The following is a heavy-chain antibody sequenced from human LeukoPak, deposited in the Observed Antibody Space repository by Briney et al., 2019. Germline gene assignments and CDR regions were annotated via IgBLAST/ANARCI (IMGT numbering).Heavy chain of an antibody. CDR2: ISGSGGST. CDR3: AKDRNSEGGAAKNY. V-gene: IGHV3-23*01. D-gene: IGHD1-26*01. CDR1: GITFSNYA. J-gene: IGHJ4*02. Sequence: GGSLRLSCVASGITFSNYAMSWVRQAPGKGLEWVSTISGSGGSTYYADSVKGRVSISRDNSKNTLYLQMNSLRAEDTAVYYCAKDRNSEGGAAKNYWGQGTLVTVSS.